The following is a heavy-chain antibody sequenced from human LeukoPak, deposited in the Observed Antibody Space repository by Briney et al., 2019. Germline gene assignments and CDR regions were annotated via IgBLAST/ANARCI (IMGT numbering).Heavy chain of an antibody. J-gene: IGHJ6*02. V-gene: IGHV3-53*01. Sequence: GGSLRLSCAASGFTVGSNYMSWVRQAPGKGLEWVSVIYSGGSTYYADSVKGRFTISRDNSKNTLYLQMNSLRAEDTAVYYCARDRVVVEHYYYGMDVWGQGTTVTVSS. CDR1: GFTVGSNY. D-gene: IGHD2-15*01. CDR3: ARDRVVVEHYYYGMDV. CDR2: IYSGGST.